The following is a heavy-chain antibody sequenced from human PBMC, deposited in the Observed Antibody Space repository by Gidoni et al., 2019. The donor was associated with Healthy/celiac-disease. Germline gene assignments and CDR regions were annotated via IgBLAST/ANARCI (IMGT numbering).Heavy chain of an antibody. CDR3: ARNYGGNSVDY. CDR2: ISSSSIYI. D-gene: IGHD2-21*02. Sequence: EVQLVESGGGLVKPGGSLRLSCAASGFTFSSYSMNWVRQAPGKGLEWVSSISSSSIYIYYAASVKGRFTISRDNAKNSLYLQMNSLRTEDTAVYYCARNYGGNSVDYWGQGTLVTVSS. V-gene: IGHV3-21*01. CDR1: GFTFSSYS. J-gene: IGHJ4*02.